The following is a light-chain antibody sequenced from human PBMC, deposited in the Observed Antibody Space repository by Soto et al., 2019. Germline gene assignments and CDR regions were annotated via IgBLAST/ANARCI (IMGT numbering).Light chain of an antibody. Sequence: IQLTQSPSSLSASVGDRVTITCRASQDIAIYLAWYQQKPGEAPKLLIYAASTLYGGVPSRCSGSGSGTDFALTITSLQAEDFATYDCQQLRMYPSTFGGGTKVDIK. CDR2: AAS. J-gene: IGKJ4*01. CDR1: QDIAIY. V-gene: IGKV1-9*01. CDR3: QQLRMYPST.